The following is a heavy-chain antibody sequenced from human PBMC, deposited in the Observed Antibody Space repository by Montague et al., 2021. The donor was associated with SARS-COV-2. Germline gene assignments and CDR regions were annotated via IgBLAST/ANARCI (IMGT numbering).Heavy chain of an antibody. V-gene: IGHV4-59*01. J-gene: IGHJ6*02. Sequence: SETLSLTCTVSGGSISSYYWNWIRQSPGKGLEWTGHINYSGSANYNPSLKSRVTISVDTSKNQLSLNLSSVTAADTAVYYCARRGVVVIPAVVEYYYGMDVWGQGTTVTVSS. CDR2: INYSGSA. CDR3: ARRGVVVIPAVVEYYYGMDV. D-gene: IGHD2-2*01. CDR1: GGSISSYY.